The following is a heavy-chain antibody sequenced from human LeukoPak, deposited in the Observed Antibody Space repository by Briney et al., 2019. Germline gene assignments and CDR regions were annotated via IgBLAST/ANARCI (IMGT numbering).Heavy chain of an antibody. D-gene: IGHD6-19*01. Sequence: SETLSLTCAVYGGSFSSYYWSWIRQPPGKGLEWIGYIYYSGSTNYNPSLKSRVTISVDTSKNQFSLKLSSVTAADTAVYYCARHGMAGTGFDYWGQGTLVTVSS. CDR1: GGSFSSYY. V-gene: IGHV4-59*08. CDR2: IYYSGST. CDR3: ARHGMAGTGFDY. J-gene: IGHJ4*02.